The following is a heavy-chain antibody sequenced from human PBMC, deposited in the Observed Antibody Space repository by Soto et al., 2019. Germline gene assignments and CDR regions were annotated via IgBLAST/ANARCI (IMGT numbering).Heavy chain of an antibody. CDR1: GGTFSSYA. J-gene: IGHJ6*02. V-gene: IGHV1-69*12. D-gene: IGHD3-22*01. CDR2: IIPIFGTA. CDR3: AKSGYYNPTKYGMDV. Sequence: QVQLVQSGAEVKKPGSSVKVSCKASGGTFSSYAISWVRQAPGQGLEWMGGIIPIFGTANYAQKFQGRVTIXXDXSXXTDYMGLSSMGSGGTAVYYCAKSGYYNPTKYGMDVWGQGTTVTVSS.